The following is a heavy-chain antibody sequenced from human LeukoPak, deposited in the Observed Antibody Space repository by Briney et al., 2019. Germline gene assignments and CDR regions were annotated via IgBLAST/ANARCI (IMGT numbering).Heavy chain of an antibody. Sequence: PGGSLRLSCAASGVAFSSYGMHWVRQPPGKGLEWVGYIHYDSTTEDYADSVKGRFTISRDNPKKSLYLQMNSLKAEDTAVYYCARGWVHGDLAMCDAFKIWGQGTMVTVSS. D-gene: IGHD3-10*01. V-gene: IGHV3-30*02. CDR1: GVAFSSYG. J-gene: IGHJ3*02. CDR2: IHYDSTTE. CDR3: ARGWVHGDLAMCDAFKI.